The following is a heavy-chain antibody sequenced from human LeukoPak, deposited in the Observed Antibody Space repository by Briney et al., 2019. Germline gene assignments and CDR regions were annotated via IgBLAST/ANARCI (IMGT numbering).Heavy chain of an antibody. CDR1: GFTFSDYY. D-gene: IGHD2-2*01. CDR3: ARDQVDIVVVPAAASLYYFDY. J-gene: IGHJ4*02. V-gene: IGHV3-11*04. Sequence: GGSLRLSCAASGFTFSDYYMTWLRQTPGKGLEGVSYISDTARTKSYADSVKGRFTISRDNAKNSLSLQMNSRRVEDTAVYYCARDQVDIVVVPAAASLYYFDYWGQGTLVTVSS. CDR2: ISDTARTK.